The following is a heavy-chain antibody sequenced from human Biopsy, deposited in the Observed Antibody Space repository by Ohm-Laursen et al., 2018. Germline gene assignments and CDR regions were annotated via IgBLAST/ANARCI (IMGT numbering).Heavy chain of an antibody. D-gene: IGHD3-10*01. CDR3: ARDRMVPTIPWVRAVTFNI. Sequence: SVKVSCKASGYTFTDYSLHWVRQAPGQGLEWMGWVNPNSGATNYAQKFQGRVTMTSDTSISTAYIELRRLISDDTAVYFCARDRMVPTIPWVRAVTFNIWGQGHWSASLQ. CDR1: GYTFTDYS. CDR2: VNPNSGAT. J-gene: IGHJ3*02. V-gene: IGHV1-2*02.